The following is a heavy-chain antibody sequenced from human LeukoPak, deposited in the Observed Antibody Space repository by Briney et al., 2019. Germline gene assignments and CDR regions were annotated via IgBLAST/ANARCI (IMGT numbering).Heavy chain of an antibody. CDR3: ARSGGGITRSAFDI. Sequence: ASVKVSCKASGGTFISYAISWVRQAPGQGLEWMGGIIPIFGTANYAQKFQGRVTITADESTSTAYMELSSLRSEDTAVYYCARSGGGITRSAFDIWGQGTMVTVSS. D-gene: IGHD2-15*01. V-gene: IGHV1-69*13. CDR2: IIPIFGTA. CDR1: GGTFISYA. J-gene: IGHJ3*02.